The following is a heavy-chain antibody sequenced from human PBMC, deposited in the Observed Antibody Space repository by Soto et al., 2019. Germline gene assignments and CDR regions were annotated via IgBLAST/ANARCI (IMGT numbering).Heavy chain of an antibody. J-gene: IGHJ1*01. CDR1: GDTFSSDS. D-gene: IGHD2-15*01. CDR3: VRECLRGSCLGYFQY. V-gene: IGHV1-69*08. Sequence: QVQLVQSGAEVKKPGSSVKVSCKASGDTFSSDSISWVRQAPGQGLEWMGRIIPMSGITNYAQKFQGRVTIIPDKSTSTAYMELSSLRYEDTAMYYCVRECLRGSCLGYFQYWGQGTLVTVSS. CDR2: IIPMSGIT.